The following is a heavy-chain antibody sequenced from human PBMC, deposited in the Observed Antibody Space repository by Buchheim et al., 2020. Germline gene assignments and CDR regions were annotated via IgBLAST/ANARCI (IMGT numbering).Heavy chain of an antibody. CDR3: ARDHRSLWFGDYSEYYFDY. V-gene: IGHV1-69*08. CDR2: IIPILGIA. Sequence: QVQLVQSGAEVKKPGSSVKVSCKASGGTFSSYTISWVRQAPGQGLEWMGRIIPILGIANYAQKFQGRVTITADKSTSTAYMELSSLRSEDTAVYYCARDHRSLWFGDYSEYYFDYWGQGTL. CDR1: GGTFSSYT. J-gene: IGHJ4*02. D-gene: IGHD3-10*01.